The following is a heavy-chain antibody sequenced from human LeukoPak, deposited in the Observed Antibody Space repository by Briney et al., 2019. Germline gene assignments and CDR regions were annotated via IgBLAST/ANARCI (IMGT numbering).Heavy chain of an antibody. Sequence: PGGSLRLSCSVSAITFSDFWMNCVRQAPGKGLEWVASIKKDGSEEYYVDSVRGRFTISRDNAQNSLYLQMNRLRDEYTAVYYCASGHYADYDWGQGTLVTVSS. CDR3: ASGHYADYD. J-gene: IGHJ4*02. V-gene: IGHV3-7*01. D-gene: IGHD4-17*01. CDR1: AITFSDFW. CDR2: IKKDGSEE.